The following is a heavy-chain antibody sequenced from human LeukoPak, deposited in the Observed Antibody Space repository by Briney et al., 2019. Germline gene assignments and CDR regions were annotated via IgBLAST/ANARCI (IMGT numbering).Heavy chain of an antibody. J-gene: IGHJ4*02. Sequence: GGSLRLSCAASGFTFSSYAMSWVRQAPGKGLEWVSTISGRGDSTYYADSVKGRFTISRDNSKNTLYLQMNSLRLEDTAGYYCAKGAGYRSNWNFDYWGQGTLVTVSS. V-gene: IGHV3-23*01. CDR1: GFTFSSYA. CDR3: AKGAGYRSNWNFDY. CDR2: ISGRGDST. D-gene: IGHD6-13*01.